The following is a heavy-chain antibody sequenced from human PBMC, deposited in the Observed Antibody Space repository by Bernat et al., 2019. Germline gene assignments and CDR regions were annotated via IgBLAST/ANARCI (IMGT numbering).Heavy chain of an antibody. CDR3: VHRQATALGNFFDP. V-gene: IGHV2-5*02. CDR2: IYWDDDK. D-gene: IGHD4-23*01. Sequence: QITLKESGPTLVKPTQTLTLTCSFSGFSLGTSGVAVGWIRQPPGKALEWLALIYWDDDKRYSPSLRSRLTITKDTFKNRVVLTMTNMDPVDTGTYYCVHRQATALGNFFDPWGQGALVTVSS. CDR1: GFSLGTSGVA. J-gene: IGHJ5*02.